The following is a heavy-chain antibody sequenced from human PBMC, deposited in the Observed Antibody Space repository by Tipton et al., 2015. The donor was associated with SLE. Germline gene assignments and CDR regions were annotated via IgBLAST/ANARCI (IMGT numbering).Heavy chain of an antibody. D-gene: IGHD6-19*01. J-gene: IGHJ6*03. V-gene: IGHV4-39*01. CDR3: ARLESSGYSYYYYYMDV. CDR1: GGSIGNINYF. Sequence: TLSLTCTVSGGSIGNINYFWGWIRPPPGKGLEWIGTIYRAGSTFYNPSLKSQITISEDTTKNQFSLKLTSVTAADTAVYYCARLESSGYSYYYYYMDVWGKGTTVSVSS. CDR2: IYRAGST.